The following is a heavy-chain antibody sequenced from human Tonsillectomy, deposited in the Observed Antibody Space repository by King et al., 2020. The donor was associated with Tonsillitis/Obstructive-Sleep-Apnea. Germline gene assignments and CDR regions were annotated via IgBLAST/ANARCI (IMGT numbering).Heavy chain of an antibody. CDR1: GFTFSSYA. Sequence: QLVQSGGGVVQPGRSLRLSCAASGFTFSSYAMHWVRQAPGKGLEWVAGILYDGSNKYYADSVKGGFTISRDNSKNTLYLQMNSLRAEDTAVYYCARDGVYSNQLALYYYYYYMDVWGKGTTVTVSS. D-gene: IGHD4-11*01. J-gene: IGHJ6*03. CDR3: ARDGVYSNQLALYYYYYYMDV. CDR2: ILYDGSNK. V-gene: IGHV3-30*01.